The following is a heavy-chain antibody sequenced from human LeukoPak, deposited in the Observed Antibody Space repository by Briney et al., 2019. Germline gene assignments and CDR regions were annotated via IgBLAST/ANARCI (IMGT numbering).Heavy chain of an antibody. V-gene: IGHV3-30*02. CDR1: GFTFSSYG. Sequence: GGSLRLSCAASGFTFSSYGMHWVRQAPGKGLEWVAFIRYDGSNKYYADSVKGRFTISRDNSKNTLYLQMNSLRAEDTAVYYCARVFLEWLSHDYWGQGTLVTVSS. D-gene: IGHD3-3*01. CDR2: IRYDGSNK. J-gene: IGHJ4*02. CDR3: ARVFLEWLSHDY.